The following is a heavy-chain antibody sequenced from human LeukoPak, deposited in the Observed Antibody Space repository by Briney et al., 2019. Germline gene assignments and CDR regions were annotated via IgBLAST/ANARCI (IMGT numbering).Heavy chain of an antibody. Sequence: SSETLSLTCAVYGGSFSGYYWSWIRQPPGKGLEWIGEINHSGSTNYNPSLKSRVTISVDTSKNQFSLKLSSVTAADTAVYYCARVKVFSGSYFDYWGQGTLVTVSS. V-gene: IGHV4-34*01. CDR1: GGSFSGYY. J-gene: IGHJ4*02. D-gene: IGHD3-10*01. CDR3: ARVKVFSGSYFDY. CDR2: INHSGST.